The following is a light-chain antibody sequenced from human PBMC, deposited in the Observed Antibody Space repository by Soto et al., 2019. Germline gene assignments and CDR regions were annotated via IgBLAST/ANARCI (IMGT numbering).Light chain of an antibody. Sequence: DIQMTQSPSSLSASLGDRVTITCRASQGIRNDVGWYQQRPGNAPKRLIYAASTLQSGVPSDFSGSGFGTEFTLTISSLQAEDSATYYCLQYHSFPRTFGRGTNVEVK. CDR1: QGIRND. V-gene: IGKV1-17*01. J-gene: IGKJ1*01. CDR3: LQYHSFPRT. CDR2: AAS.